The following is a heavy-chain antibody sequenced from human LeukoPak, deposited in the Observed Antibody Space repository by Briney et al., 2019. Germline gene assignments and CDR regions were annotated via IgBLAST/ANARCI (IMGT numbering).Heavy chain of an antibody. CDR3: AREGSMVRGVIQNWFDP. D-gene: IGHD3-10*01. Sequence: ASVTVSCKASGGTFSSYAISWVRQAPGQGLEWMGGIIPIFGTANYAQKFQGRVTITADESTSTAYMELSSLRSDDTAVYYCAREGSMVRGVIQNWFDPWGQGTLVTVSS. CDR1: GGTFSSYA. J-gene: IGHJ5*02. CDR2: IIPIFGTA. V-gene: IGHV1-69*13.